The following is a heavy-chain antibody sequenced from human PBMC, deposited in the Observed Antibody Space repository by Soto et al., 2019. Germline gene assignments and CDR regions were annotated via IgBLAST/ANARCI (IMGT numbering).Heavy chain of an antibody. D-gene: IGHD3-3*01. V-gene: IGHV1-24*01. CDR1: GYTLTELS. CDR2: FDPEDGET. J-gene: IGHJ6*03. CDR3: ATTSHFGVVIIPVDYYYYMDV. Sequence: ASVKVSCKVSGYTLTELSMHWVRQAPGKGLEWMGGFDPEDGETIYAQKFQGRVTMTEDTSTDTAYMELSSLRSEDTAVYYCATTSHFGVVIIPVDYYYYMDVSGKGTMVTVSS.